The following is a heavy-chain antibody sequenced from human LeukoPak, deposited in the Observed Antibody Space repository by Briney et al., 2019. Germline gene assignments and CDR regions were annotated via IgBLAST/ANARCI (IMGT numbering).Heavy chain of an antibody. CDR3: ARLGVITMNAFDI. J-gene: IGHJ3*02. D-gene: IGHD3-22*01. V-gene: IGHV4-34*01. CDR1: GGSFSGYY. Sequence: SETLSLTCAVYGGSFSGYYWSWIRQPPGKGLEWIGETNHSGSTNYNPSLKSRVTISVDTSKNQFSLKLSSVTAADTAVYYCARLGVITMNAFDIWGQGTMVTVSS. CDR2: TNHSGST.